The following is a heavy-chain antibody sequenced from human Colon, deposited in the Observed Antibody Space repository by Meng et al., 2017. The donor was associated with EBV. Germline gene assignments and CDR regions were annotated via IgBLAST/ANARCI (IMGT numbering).Heavy chain of an antibody. CDR1: GASISSNNW. V-gene: IGHV4-4*02. CDR3: ARGNAYNAPSFDY. D-gene: IGHD5-24*01. Sequence: LQESGSGLVEPSGTLSLTCAVSGASISSNNWWSWVRQPPGKGLEWIGEIYHGGNTNYNPSLKSRVTISVDRSNDQFSLSLSSVTAADTAVYYCARGNAYNAPSFDYWGQGTLVTVSS. CDR2: IYHGGNT. J-gene: IGHJ4*02.